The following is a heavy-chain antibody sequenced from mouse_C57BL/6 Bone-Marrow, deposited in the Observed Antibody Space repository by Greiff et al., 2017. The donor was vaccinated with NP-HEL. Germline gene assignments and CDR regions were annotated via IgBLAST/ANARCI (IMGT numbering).Heavy chain of an antibody. V-gene: IGHV1-42*01. D-gene: IGHD1-1*01. CDR1: GYSFTGYY. Sequence: EVKLMASGPELVKPGASVKISCKASGYSFTGYYMNWVKQSPEKSLEWIGEINPSTGGTTYNQKFKAKATLTVDKSSSTAYMQLKSLTSEDSAVYYCARGYYYGSDWYFDVWGTGTTVTVSS. CDR2: INPSTGGT. CDR3: ARGYYYGSDWYFDV. J-gene: IGHJ1*03.